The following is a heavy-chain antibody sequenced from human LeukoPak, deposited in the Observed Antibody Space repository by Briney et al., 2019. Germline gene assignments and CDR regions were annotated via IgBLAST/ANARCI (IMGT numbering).Heavy chain of an antibody. CDR2: IRYDGNNK. Sequence: QTGGSLRLSCAASGFTFSRFAMHWVRQAPGKGLEWVAFIRYDGNNKYYADSVEGRFTISRDNSKYTLYLQMNSLRAEDTAVYYCAKAATEGYYYDTTGDWGQGTLVTVSS. V-gene: IGHV3-30*02. J-gene: IGHJ4*02. D-gene: IGHD3-22*01. CDR1: GFTFSRFA. CDR3: AKAATEGYYYDTTGD.